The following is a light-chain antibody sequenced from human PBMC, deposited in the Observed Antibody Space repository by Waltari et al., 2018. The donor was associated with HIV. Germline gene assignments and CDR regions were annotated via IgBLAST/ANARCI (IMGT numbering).Light chain of an antibody. V-gene: IGLV1-51*01. CDR1: SSNIGNNS. CDR2: GNN. Sequence: QSVLTPPPSVPAAPGQKVPIFCSASSSNIGNNSVSWYQQLPRTAPKLLIYGNNKRPSGVPDRFSGSKSGTSATLGISGLRTGDEADYYCGAWDSRLSGVIFGGGTKLTVL. CDR3: GAWDSRLSGVI. J-gene: IGLJ2*01.